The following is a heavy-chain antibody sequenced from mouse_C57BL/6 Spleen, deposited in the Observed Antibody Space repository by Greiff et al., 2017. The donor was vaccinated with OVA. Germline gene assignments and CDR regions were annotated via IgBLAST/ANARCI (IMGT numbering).Heavy chain of an antibody. CDR3: ARRGYGSSYAMDY. V-gene: IGHV1-50*01. CDR1: GYTFTSYW. D-gene: IGHD1-1*01. J-gene: IGHJ4*01. Sequence: VQLQQPGAELVKPGASVKLSCKASGYTFTSYWMQWVKQRPGQGLEWIGEIDPSDSYTNYNQKFKGKATLTVDTSSSTAYMQLSSLTSEDSAVYYCARRGYGSSYAMDYWSQGTSVTVSS. CDR2: IDPSDSYT.